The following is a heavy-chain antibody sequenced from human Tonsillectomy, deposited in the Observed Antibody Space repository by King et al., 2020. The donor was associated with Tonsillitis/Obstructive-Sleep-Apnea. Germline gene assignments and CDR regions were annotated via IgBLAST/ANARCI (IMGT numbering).Heavy chain of an antibody. V-gene: IGHV4-59*13. CDR2: IYYTGSS. Sequence: PLQESGPGLVKPSETLSLTCSVSGGSISTYYWSWLRQPPGKGLEWIGYIYYTGSSSYNPSLMSRVTMSVDTSKNEFSLRLTSVTAADTAVYYCARVSTSYYFDYWGRGALVTVSS. CDR1: GGSISTYY. CDR3: ARVSTSYYFDY. J-gene: IGHJ4*02.